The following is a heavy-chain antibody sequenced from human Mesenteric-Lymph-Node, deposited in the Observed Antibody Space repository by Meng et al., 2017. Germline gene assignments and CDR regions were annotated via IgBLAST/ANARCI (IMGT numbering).Heavy chain of an antibody. Sequence: QVQLVQSGAEVKKPGASVKVACKASGGKFTSFVFNWVRQAPRQGLEWMGGIIPILGTTNYAEKFRGRLTISADTSARTAYMELTSLNSDDTAVYYCARLDLGLAHWGQGTLVTVSS. CDR3: ARLDLGLAH. CDR2: IIPILGTT. J-gene: IGHJ4*02. CDR1: GGKFTSFV. D-gene: IGHD3-16*01. V-gene: IGHV1-69*10.